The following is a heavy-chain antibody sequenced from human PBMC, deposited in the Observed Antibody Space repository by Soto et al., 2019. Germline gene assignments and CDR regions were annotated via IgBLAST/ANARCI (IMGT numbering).Heavy chain of an antibody. CDR2: ITHDGYNR. CDR1: GFSFSYYG. Sequence: QVQLVESXXXXVQPGGSRRLSCAASGFSFSYYGLHWVRQAPGKGLEWLALITHDGYNRYYADSVKGRFTISRDNSKNTIFLQMNSLKSEDTAVYYCAKGGSFDIWGQGTPVTVSS. J-gene: IGHJ4*02. V-gene: IGHV3-30*18. D-gene: IGHD6-6*01. CDR3: AKGGSFDI.